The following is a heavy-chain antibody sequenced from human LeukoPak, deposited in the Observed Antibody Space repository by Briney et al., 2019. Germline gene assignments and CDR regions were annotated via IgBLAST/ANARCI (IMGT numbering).Heavy chain of an antibody. V-gene: IGHV4-30-4*01. CDR1: GGSISSGDYY. CDR2: IYYSGST. J-gene: IGHJ5*02. D-gene: IGHD3-10*01. CDR3: ASEIWFGELSSWFDP. Sequence: PQTLSLTCTVSGGSISSGDYYWSWIRQPPGKGLEWIGYIYYSGSTYYNPSLKSRVTISVDTSKNQFSLKLSSVTAADTAVYYCASEIWFGELSSWFDPWGQGTLVTVSS.